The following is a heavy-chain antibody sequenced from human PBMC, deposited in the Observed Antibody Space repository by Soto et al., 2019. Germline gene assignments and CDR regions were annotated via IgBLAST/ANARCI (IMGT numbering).Heavy chain of an antibody. J-gene: IGHJ4*02. Sequence: QLQLQESGSGLVKPSQTLSLTCAVSGGSISSGGYSWSWIRQPPGKGLEWIGYIYHSGSTYYKPSPKSRLPITVHRSKNQSSLTLRSVTDADTAVSYWARSQTPVTSYDYWGQGTLVTVSS. D-gene: IGHD4-17*01. CDR3: ARSQTPVTSYDY. V-gene: IGHV4-30-2*01. CDR2: IYHSGST. CDR1: GGSISSGGYS.